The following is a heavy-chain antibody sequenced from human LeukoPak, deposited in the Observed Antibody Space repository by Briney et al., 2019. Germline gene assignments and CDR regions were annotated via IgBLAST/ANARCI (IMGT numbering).Heavy chain of an antibody. CDR2: ISGSGGST. D-gene: IGHD5-18*01. V-gene: IGHV3-23*01. CDR3: AKWMWPDTAMVSRQGGLDY. CDR1: GFTFSDHY. Sequence: PGGSLRLSCAASGFTFSDHYMDWVRQAPGKGLEWVSAISGSGGSTYYADSVKGRFTISRDNSKNTLYLQMNSLRAEDTAVYYCAKWMWPDTAMVSRQGGLDYWGQGTLVTVSS. J-gene: IGHJ4*02.